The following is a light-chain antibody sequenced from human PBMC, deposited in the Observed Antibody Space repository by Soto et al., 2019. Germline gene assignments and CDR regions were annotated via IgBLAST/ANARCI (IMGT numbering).Light chain of an antibody. CDR3: LQDYIYPWT. J-gene: IGKJ1*01. CDR1: QSISSY. V-gene: IGKV1-39*01. Sequence: DIQMTQSPSSLSASVGDRVSITCRASQSISSYLNWYQQKPGKAPKLLIYAASSLQSGVPSRFSGSGSGTDFTLTISSLQPEDFATYYCLQDYIYPWTFGQGTKVDIK. CDR2: AAS.